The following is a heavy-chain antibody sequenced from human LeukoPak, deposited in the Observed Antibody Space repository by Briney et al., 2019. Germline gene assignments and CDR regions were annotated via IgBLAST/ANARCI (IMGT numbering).Heavy chain of an antibody. V-gene: IGHV3-23*01. CDR1: GFSFSNHA. CDR3: AKDGGRGIENYSWGTFDY. D-gene: IGHD1-7*01. J-gene: IGHJ4*02. CDR2: ISENGGST. Sequence: GGSLRLSCAASGFSFSNHAMSWVRQAPGKGLEWVSGISENGGSTPYADSVKGRFIISRDNSKNTLYLQMNSLRAEDTAVYYCAKDGGRGIENYSWGTFDYWGQGALVTVSS.